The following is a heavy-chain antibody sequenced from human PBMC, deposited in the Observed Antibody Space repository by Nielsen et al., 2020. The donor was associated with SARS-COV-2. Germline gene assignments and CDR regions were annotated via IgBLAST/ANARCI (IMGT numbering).Heavy chain of an antibody. CDR1: GFPFRNYG. J-gene: IGHJ4*02. CDR3: ARDAAYSRFDY. D-gene: IGHD4-11*01. CDR2: INEDGSVV. Sequence: GESLKISCSASGFPFRNYGMHWVRQAPGKGLEWVANINEDGSVVNYVDSVKGRFTISRDNAGKSLYLQMNSLRAEDTAVYYCARDAAYSRFDYWGQGTLVTVSS. V-gene: IGHV3-7*05.